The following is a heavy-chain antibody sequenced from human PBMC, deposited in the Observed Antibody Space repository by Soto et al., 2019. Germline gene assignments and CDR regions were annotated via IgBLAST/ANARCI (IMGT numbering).Heavy chain of an antibody. J-gene: IGHJ4*02. CDR3: AKDTSASGSCADY. V-gene: IGHV3-30*18. Sequence: QVQLVESGGGVVQPGRSLRLSCEASGFTFSSYGMHWVRQAPGKGLEWVAFISYDGSNEYYADSVRGRFAISRDNSRNTVSLHLSSLRGEYTAVYYCAKDTSASGSCADYWGQGSLVTVSS. D-gene: IGHD3-10*01. CDR2: ISYDGSNE. CDR1: GFTFSSYG.